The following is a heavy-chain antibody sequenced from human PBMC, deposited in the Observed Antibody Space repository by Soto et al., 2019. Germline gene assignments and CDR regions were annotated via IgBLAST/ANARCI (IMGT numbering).Heavy chain of an antibody. D-gene: IGHD1-20*01. CDR3: VKDRMAYNSVWDPFDI. J-gene: IGHJ3*02. CDR1: GFTFYSYA. CDR2: IGSVGGDT. V-gene: IGHV3-23*01. Sequence: EVQLLESGGGLVQPGGSLRLSCAASGFTFYSYAMSWVRQAPGKGLEWVSTIGSVGGDTYYADSVKGRFTISRDDSQNTLLLQMNSRRAEDTAVYYCVKDRMAYNSVWDPFDIWGQGTMVTVSS.